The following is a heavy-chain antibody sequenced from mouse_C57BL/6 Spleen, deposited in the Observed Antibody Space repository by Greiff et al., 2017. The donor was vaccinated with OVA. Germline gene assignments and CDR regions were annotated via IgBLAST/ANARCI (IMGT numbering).Heavy chain of an antibody. CDR2: IDPSDSYT. J-gene: IGHJ2*01. V-gene: IGHV1-59*01. Sequence: QAQLQQPGAELVRPGTSVKVSCKASGYNFTSYWMHWVKQRPGQGLEWIGVIDPSDSYTNYNQKFKGKATLTVDTSSSTAYMQLSSLTSEDSAVYYCARDLFDYWGQGTTLTVSS. CDR1: GYNFTSYW. CDR3: ARDLFDY.